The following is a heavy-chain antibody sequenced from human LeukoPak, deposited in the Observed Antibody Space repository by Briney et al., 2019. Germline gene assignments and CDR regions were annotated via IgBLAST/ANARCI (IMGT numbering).Heavy chain of an antibody. CDR3: ARGTGVVITYYYFDY. CDR1: GYTFTGYY. D-gene: IGHD3-3*01. CDR2: INPTGGGT. J-gene: IGHJ4*02. V-gene: IGHV1-2*06. Sequence: GASVKVSCKASGYTFTGYYMHWVRQAPGQGLEWMGRINPTGGGTNYAQKVQGRVTMTRDTSISTAYMELSRLRSDDTAVYYCARGTGVVITYYYFDYWGQGTLVTVSS.